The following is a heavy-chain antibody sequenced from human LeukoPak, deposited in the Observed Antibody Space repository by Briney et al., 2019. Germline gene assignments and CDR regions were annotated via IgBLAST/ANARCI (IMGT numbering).Heavy chain of an antibody. CDR1: GFTVSSNY. Sequence: GGSLRLSCAASGFTVSSNYMSWARQAPGKGLEWVSVIYSGGSTYYADSVKGRFTISRDNSKNTLYLQMNSLRAEDTAVYYCARAPADGGDYYGMDVWGKGTTVTVSS. J-gene: IGHJ6*04. D-gene: IGHD5-24*01. CDR3: ARAPADGGDYYGMDV. CDR2: IYSGGST. V-gene: IGHV3-53*01.